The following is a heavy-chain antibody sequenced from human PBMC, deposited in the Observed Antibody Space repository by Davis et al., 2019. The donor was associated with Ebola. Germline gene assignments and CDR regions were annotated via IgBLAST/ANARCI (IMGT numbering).Heavy chain of an antibody. D-gene: IGHD2-2*01. CDR3: ARDSIPILYSTRRPLGMDV. CDR2: ISSSSSYI. Sequence: PGGSLRLSCAASGFTFSSYSMNWVRQAPGKGLEWVSSISSSSSYIYYADSVKGRFTISRDNAKNSLYLQMNSLRAEDTAVYYCARDSIPILYSTRRPLGMDVWGKGTTVTVSS. J-gene: IGHJ6*04. CDR1: GFTFSSYS. V-gene: IGHV3-21*01.